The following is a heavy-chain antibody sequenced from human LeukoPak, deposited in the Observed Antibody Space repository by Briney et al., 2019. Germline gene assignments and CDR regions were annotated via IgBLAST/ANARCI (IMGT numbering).Heavy chain of an antibody. CDR1: GGTFSSFA. J-gene: IGHJ4*02. CDR3: ARDLGAAFDY. CDR2: IIPIFGTA. Sequence: GASVKVSCKASGGTFSSFASSWVRQAPGQGLEWMGGIIPIFGTANYAQKFQGRVTITADESTSTAYMELSSLRSEDTAVYYCARDLGAAFDYWGQGTLVTVSS. D-gene: IGHD3-16*01. V-gene: IGHV1-69*13.